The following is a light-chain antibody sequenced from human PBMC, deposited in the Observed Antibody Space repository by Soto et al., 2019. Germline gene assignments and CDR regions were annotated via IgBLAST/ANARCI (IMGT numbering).Light chain of an antibody. V-gene: IGKV3-20*01. CDR2: GAS. CDR1: QSVSSY. J-gene: IGKJ4*01. CDR3: QQYSSSPLT. Sequence: EIVLTQSPATLSLSPGERATLSCRASQSVSSYLAWYQQKPGQAPRLLIYGASSRATGIPDRFSGSGSGTDFTLTISRLEPEDFAVYHCQQYSSSPLTFGGGTKVDI.